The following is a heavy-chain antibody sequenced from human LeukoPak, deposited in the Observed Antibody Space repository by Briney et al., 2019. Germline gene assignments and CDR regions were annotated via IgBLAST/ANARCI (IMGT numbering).Heavy chain of an antibody. J-gene: IGHJ4*02. CDR2: MNPNSGTV. CDR3: TRGASDYWGENYFDY. CDR1: GYSFTNYD. V-gene: IGHV1-8*01. D-gene: IGHD7-27*01. Sequence: EASVKVSCKASGYSFTNYDIYWVRQATGHGLEWMGWMNPNSGTVGYAQKFQGRVTMTRNASISAAYMELSSLTSEDAAVYYCTRGASDYWGENYFDYWGQGSLVTVSS.